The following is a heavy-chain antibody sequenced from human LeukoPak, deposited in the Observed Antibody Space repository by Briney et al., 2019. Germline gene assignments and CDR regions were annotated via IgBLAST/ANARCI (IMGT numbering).Heavy chain of an antibody. J-gene: IGHJ4*02. CDR3: ARSKDILTGYCFDY. V-gene: IGHV1-18*01. CDR2: ISAYNGYT. Sequence: ASVKVSCKASGYTFTNYGITWVRQAPRQGLEWMGWISAYNGYTKYTQKVQGRVTMTTDTSTYTAYMELRSLRSDDTAVYYCARSKDILTGYCFDYWGQGTLVTVSS. CDR1: GYTFTNYG. D-gene: IGHD3-9*01.